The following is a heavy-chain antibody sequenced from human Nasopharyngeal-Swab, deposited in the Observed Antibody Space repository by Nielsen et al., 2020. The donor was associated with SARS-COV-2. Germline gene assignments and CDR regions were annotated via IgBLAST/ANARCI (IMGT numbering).Heavy chain of an antibody. J-gene: IGHJ4*02. D-gene: IGHD1-26*01. CDR3: VRRAFSASYFYFDY. CDR1: GYIFTSYW. CDR2: IYPADSDS. Sequence: GESLKISCKGSGYIFTSYWIGWVRQMPGKGLEWMGIIYPADSDSGYSLSFQGQVSISVDKSISTAYLQWNTLKASDTAIYYCVRRAFSASYFYFDYWGPGTLGTVSS. V-gene: IGHV5-51*01.